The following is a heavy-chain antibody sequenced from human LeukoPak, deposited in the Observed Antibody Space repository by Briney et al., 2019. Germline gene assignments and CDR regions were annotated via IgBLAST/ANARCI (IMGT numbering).Heavy chain of an antibody. V-gene: IGHV3-23*01. Sequence: GGSLRLSCEASGFTFSTYWMGWVRQAPGEGLEWVAFISQSGGRSTDYADSVRGRFTISRDNSEDTLYLQMNSLRAEDTAVYHCARDLGCSTSSCRYNWFDPWGQGTLVTVSS. CDR2: ISQSGGRST. J-gene: IGHJ5*02. D-gene: IGHD2-2*01. CDR3: ARDLGCSTSSCRYNWFDP. CDR1: GFTFSTYW.